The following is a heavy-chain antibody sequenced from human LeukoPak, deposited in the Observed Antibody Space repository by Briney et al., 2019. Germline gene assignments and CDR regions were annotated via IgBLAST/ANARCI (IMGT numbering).Heavy chain of an antibody. CDR1: GGTFSSYA. CDR3: ARTNPFSGSPGYAFDI. J-gene: IGHJ3*02. Sequence: SVKVSCKASGGTFSSYAISWVRQAPGQGLEWMGGIIPIFGTANYAQKFQGRVTITADESTSTAYMELSSLRSEDTAVYYCARTNPFSGSPGYAFDIWGQGTMVTVSS. D-gene: IGHD1-26*01. CDR2: IIPIFGTA. V-gene: IGHV1-69*13.